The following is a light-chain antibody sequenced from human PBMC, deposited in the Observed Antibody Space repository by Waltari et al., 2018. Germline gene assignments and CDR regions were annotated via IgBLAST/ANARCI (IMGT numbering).Light chain of an antibody. Sequence: DIVMTQSPDSLAVSLGERATINCKSSQSFLPSSNNKNYLAWYQQKPGQPPKLLIYWASTRESGVPDRFSGSGSGTDFTLTISSLQAEDVAVYYCQQYYSTLLTFGGGTKVEIK. CDR1: QSFLPSSNNKNY. CDR2: WAS. V-gene: IGKV4-1*01. J-gene: IGKJ4*01. CDR3: QQYYSTLLT.